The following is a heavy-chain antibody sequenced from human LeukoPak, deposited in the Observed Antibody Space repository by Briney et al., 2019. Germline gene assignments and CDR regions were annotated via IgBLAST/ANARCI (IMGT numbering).Heavy chain of an antibody. CDR3: ARADSSGWLSVGYYMDV. J-gene: IGHJ6*03. CDR2: ISSSGSTI. CDR1: GFTFSSYE. Sequence: GGSLRLSCAASGFTFSSYEMNWVRQAPGKGLEWVSYISSSGSTIYYADSVKGRLTISRDNAKNSLYLQMNSLRAEDTAVYYCARADSSGWLSVGYYMDVWGKGTTVTVSS. D-gene: IGHD6-19*01. V-gene: IGHV3-48*03.